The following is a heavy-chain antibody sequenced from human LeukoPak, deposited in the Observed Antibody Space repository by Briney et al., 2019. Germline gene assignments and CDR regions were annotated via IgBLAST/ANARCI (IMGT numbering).Heavy chain of an antibody. D-gene: IGHD3-9*01. CDR1: GFTFSSYA. Sequence: GGSLRLSCAASGFTFSSYAMSWVRQAPGKGLEWVSAISGSGGSTYYADSVKGRFTISRDNSKNTLYLQMNSLRAEDTAVYYCAKDRGLRYFVRKYFDYWGQGTLVTVSS. V-gene: IGHV3-23*01. CDR3: AKDRGLRYFVRKYFDY. CDR2: ISGSGGST. J-gene: IGHJ4*02.